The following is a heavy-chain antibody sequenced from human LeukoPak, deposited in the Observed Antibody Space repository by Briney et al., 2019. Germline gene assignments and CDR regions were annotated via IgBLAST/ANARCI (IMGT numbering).Heavy chain of an antibody. Sequence: SETLSLTCTVSGGSVSSVSHYWSWIRQPPGKELEWIGYIYYNGNTNYDPSLKSRVTISVDTSKNQFSLKLSSVAAADTAVYYCARDYGDYFDYWGQGTLVTVSS. CDR3: ARDYGDYFDY. D-gene: IGHD4-17*01. V-gene: IGHV4-61*01. CDR1: GGSVSSVSHY. J-gene: IGHJ4*02. CDR2: IYYNGNT.